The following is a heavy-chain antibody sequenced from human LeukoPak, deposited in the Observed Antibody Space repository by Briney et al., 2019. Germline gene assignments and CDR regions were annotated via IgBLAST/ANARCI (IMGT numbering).Heavy chain of an antibody. V-gene: IGHV5-51*01. CDR2: IYPGDSDT. CDR3: ARGGQQLVRGLDYYYYYMDV. Sequence: GESLQISCKGSGYSFTSYWIGWVRQMPGKGLEWMGIIYPGDSDTRYSPSFQGQVTISADKSISTAYLQWSSLKASDTAIYYCARGGQQLVRGLDYYYYYMDVWGKGTTVTVSS. D-gene: IGHD6-13*01. J-gene: IGHJ6*03. CDR1: GYSFTSYW.